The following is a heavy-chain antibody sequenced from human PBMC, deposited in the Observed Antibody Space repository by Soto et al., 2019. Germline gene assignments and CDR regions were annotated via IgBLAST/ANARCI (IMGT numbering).Heavy chain of an antibody. CDR1: GFSFSSYE. CDR2: ISYDGSNK. V-gene: IGHV3-30-3*01. J-gene: IGHJ3*02. CDR3: ARDRGCSGGRCYDAFDI. Sequence: TVGSLRLSCAASGFSFSSYEMNRVRQAPGKGLEWVAVISYDGSNKYYADSVKGRFTISRDNSKNTLYLQMNSLRAEDTAVYYCARDRGCSGGRCYDAFDIWGQGTMVTVSS. D-gene: IGHD2-15*01.